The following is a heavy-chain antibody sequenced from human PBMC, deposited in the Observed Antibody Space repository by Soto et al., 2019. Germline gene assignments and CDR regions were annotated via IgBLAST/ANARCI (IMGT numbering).Heavy chain of an antibody. CDR3: VRDHYYDNSGPLDL. CDR2: ISGYNGKT. J-gene: IGHJ5*02. V-gene: IGHV1-18*01. Sequence: GASVKVSCKASGYIFTNYGINWVRQAPGQGLEWMGWISGYNGKTKYAQKFQGRVSLTTDKSTTTAYMELRSLRSDDTAIYYCVRDHYYDNSGPLDLWGQGTLVTVSS. CDR1: GYIFTNYG. D-gene: IGHD3-22*01.